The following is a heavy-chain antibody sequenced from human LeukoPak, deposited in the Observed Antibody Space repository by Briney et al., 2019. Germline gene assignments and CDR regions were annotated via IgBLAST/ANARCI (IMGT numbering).Heavy chain of an antibody. Sequence: GRSLRLSCAASGFTFSSSGMHWVRQAPGKGLEWVAVISYDGSNKYYADSVKGRFTISRDNSKNTLYLQMNSLRAEDTAVYYCARVRGWVVPAAIDYWGQGTLVTVSS. CDR1: GFTFSSSG. J-gene: IGHJ4*02. CDR2: ISYDGSNK. D-gene: IGHD2-2*01. CDR3: ARVRGWVVPAAIDY. V-gene: IGHV3-30*03.